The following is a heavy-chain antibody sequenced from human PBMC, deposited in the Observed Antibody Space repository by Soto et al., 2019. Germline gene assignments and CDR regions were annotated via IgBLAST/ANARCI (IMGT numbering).Heavy chain of an antibody. Sequence: SETLSLTCTVFGGSFSANYWTWIRQPPGKGLGWVGEINHRGSTNYNPSLTPRVTISVDTSKNQFSLRLSSVTAADTAVYYCASARFDYWGRGTLVTVSS. CDR3: ASARFDY. CDR1: GGSFSANY. J-gene: IGHJ4*02. V-gene: IGHV4-34*01. CDR2: INHRGST.